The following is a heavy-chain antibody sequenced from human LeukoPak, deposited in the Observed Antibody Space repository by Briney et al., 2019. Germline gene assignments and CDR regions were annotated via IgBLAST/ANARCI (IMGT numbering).Heavy chain of an antibody. D-gene: IGHD6-13*01. CDR1: GGSISSSSYY. CDR2: IYYSGST. V-gene: IGHV4-39*07. J-gene: IGHJ6*03. Sequence: SETLSLTCTVSGGSISSSSYYWGWIRQPPGKGLEWIGSIYYSGSTYYNPSLKSRVTISVDTSKNQFSLKLSSVTAVDTAVYYCARKLGAAGFFYDYYMDVWGKGTTVTVSS. CDR3: ARKLGAAGFFYDYYMDV.